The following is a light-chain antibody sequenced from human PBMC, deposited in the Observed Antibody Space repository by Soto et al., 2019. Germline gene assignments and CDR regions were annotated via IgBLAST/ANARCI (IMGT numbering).Light chain of an antibody. V-gene: IGKV3-20*01. Sequence: EIVLTQSPGTLSLSPGERATLSCRASQSVSSSYLAWYQQKPGQAPRLLSYGASSRATGIPDRFSGSGSGADFALSIDGLEPEDFAVYSCHQYHNLTFGQGTKVDIK. CDR2: GAS. CDR1: QSVSSSY. J-gene: IGKJ1*01. CDR3: HQYHNLT.